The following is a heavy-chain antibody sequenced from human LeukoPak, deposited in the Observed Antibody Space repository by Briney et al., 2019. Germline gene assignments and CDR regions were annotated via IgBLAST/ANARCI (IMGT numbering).Heavy chain of an antibody. CDR3: AKDSSPWGVEGSFQH. D-gene: IGHD3-10*01. J-gene: IGHJ1*01. Sequence: PGESLRLSCAASGFTFSSYAMSWVRQAPGKGLEWVSGISGSGGTTYYADSVKGRFTISRDNSKNTVYLQMNSLRAEDTAVYYCAKDSSPWGVEGSFQHWGQGTLVTVS. V-gene: IGHV3-23*01. CDR2: ISGSGGTT. CDR1: GFTFSSYA.